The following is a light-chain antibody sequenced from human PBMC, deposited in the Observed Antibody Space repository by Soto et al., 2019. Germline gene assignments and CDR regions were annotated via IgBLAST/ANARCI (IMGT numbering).Light chain of an antibody. Sequence: EIVLTQSPGTLSLSPGERATLSCRASQSFSSYLAWYQQKPGQAPRLLIYDASKRATGIPARFSGRGSGTEYTLTNISIEPEDFVVFYCQQRSNWPPVITFGQGTRLEIK. V-gene: IGKV3-11*01. CDR2: DAS. CDR3: QQRSNWPPVIT. J-gene: IGKJ5*01. CDR1: QSFSSY.